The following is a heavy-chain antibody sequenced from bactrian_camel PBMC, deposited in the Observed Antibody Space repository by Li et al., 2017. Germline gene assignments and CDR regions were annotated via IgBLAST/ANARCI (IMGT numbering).Heavy chain of an antibody. CDR3: ATDPVGTWDLGRYGY. Sequence: VQLVESGGGSVQAGGSLRLSCAASGFAFSINDMCWVRQGPGKGPEWVSAIKGDGSMTYYADSVKGRFTVSRDNAKNTLYLQMNSLKTEDTAVYYCATDPVGTWDLGRYGYWGQGTQVTVS. J-gene: IGHJ6*01. V-gene: IGHV3S31*01. D-gene: IGHD5*01. CDR2: IKGDGSMT. CDR1: GFAFSIND.